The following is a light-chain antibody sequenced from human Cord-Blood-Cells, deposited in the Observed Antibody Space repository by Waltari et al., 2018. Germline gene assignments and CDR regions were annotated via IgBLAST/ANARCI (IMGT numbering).Light chain of an antibody. CDR1: PGVSSY. J-gene: IGKJ4*02. V-gene: IGKV3-11*01. Sequence: SNRATPGVSSYLALYQQKRGQAPRLLVYEASNTATGLPARFSGSGSGTDFTLPISSLEPEDFAVYYSHQRSNRPRTFGGGTKVKVK. CDR2: EAS. CDR3: HQRSNRPRT.